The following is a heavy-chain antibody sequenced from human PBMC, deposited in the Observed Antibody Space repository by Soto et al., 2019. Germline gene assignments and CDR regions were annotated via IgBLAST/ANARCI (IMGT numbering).Heavy chain of an antibody. Sequence: QVQLVESGGGVVQPGRSLRLCWAASGFTFSSYGMHWVRQAPGKGLEWVAVISYDGSNKYYADSVKGRFTISRDNSKNTLYLQMNSLRAEDTAVYYCAKGHRGYSYGYRSEYYFDYWGQGTLVTVSS. CDR2: ISYDGSNK. CDR3: AKGHRGYSYGYRSEYYFDY. D-gene: IGHD5-18*01. J-gene: IGHJ4*02. CDR1: GFTFSSYG. V-gene: IGHV3-30*18.